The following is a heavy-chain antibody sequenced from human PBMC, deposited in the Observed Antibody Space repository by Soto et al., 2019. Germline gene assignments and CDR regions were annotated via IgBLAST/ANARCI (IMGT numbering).Heavy chain of an antibody. CDR1: NGSFNFYY. D-gene: IGHD5-18*01. CDR2: IYYRGTT. CDR3: TRVATAVPS. V-gene: IGHV4-59*12. J-gene: IGHJ5*02. Sequence: SETLSLTCNVSNGSFNFYYWSWIRQPPGKELEWIGNIYYRGTTNYNPSLQGRVTMSIDTSKNQFSLMLTSVTAADTAVYYCTRVATAVPSWGRGVLVTVSS.